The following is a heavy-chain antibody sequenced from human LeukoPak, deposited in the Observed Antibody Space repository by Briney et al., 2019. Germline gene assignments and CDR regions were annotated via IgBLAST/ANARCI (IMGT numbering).Heavy chain of an antibody. V-gene: IGHV3-21*01. Sequence: KTGGSLRLSCAASGFTFSSYSMNWVRQAPGKGLEWVSSISSSSSYIYYADSAKGRFTISRDNAKNSLYLQMNSLRAEDTAVYYCARDQDSWCSGGSCYLGPFDPWGQGTLVTVSS. CDR2: ISSSSSYI. CDR1: GFTFSSYS. D-gene: IGHD2-15*01. J-gene: IGHJ5*02. CDR3: ARDQDSWCSGGSCYLGPFDP.